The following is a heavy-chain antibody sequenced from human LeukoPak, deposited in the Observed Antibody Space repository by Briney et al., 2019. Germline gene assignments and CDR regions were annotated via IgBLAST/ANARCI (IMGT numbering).Heavy chain of an antibody. V-gene: IGHV4-59*01. J-gene: IGHJ4*02. CDR2: IYYSGST. D-gene: IGHD3-22*01. CDR1: GGSISSYY. Sequence: SETLSLTCTVSGGSISSYYWSWIRQPPGKGLEWIGYIYYSGSTNYNPSLKSRVTISVATSKNQFSLKLSSVTAADTAVYYCARVVSDYYDSSGYLDYWGQGTLVTVSS. CDR3: ARVVSDYYDSSGYLDY.